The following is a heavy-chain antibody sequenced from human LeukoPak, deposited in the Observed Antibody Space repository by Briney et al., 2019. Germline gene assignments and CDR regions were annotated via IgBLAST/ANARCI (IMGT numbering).Heavy chain of an antibody. CDR2: ISSSSSYI. J-gene: IGHJ4*02. V-gene: IGHV3-21*01. D-gene: IGHD2-15*01. Sequence: GGSLRLSCAASGFTFSSYSMNWGRQAPGQGLEWVSSISSSSSYIYYADSGKGRFTTPKDNAKNSLYLQMNSLRAEAQAGYYFGRGFGVVGSSYSDYWGQGTLVTVSS. CDR1: GFTFSSYS. CDR3: GRGFGVVGSSYSDY.